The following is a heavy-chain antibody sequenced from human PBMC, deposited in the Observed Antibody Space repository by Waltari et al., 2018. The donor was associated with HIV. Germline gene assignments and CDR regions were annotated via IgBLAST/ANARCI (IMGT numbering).Heavy chain of an antibody. J-gene: IGHJ4*02. CDR1: GLTFSDAW. V-gene: IGHV3-15*01. D-gene: IGHD2-21*02. Sequence: EVQLVESGGGLVKPGGSLRLSCAASGLTFSDAWMNWVRQAPGKGLEGVGRIKSSTDGGTINYAAPVKGRFTISRDDSKNTLYLQMNSLKTEDTAVYFCTTDYWVVTAYWGQGTLVTVSS. CDR2: IKSSTDGGTI. CDR3: TTDYWVVTAY.